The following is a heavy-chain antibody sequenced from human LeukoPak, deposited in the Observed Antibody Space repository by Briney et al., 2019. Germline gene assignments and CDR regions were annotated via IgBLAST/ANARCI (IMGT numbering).Heavy chain of an antibody. Sequence: SETLSLTCTVSGGSISSYYWSWIRQPPGKGLEWIGYIYYSGSTNYNPSLKSRVTISVDTSKNQFSLKLSSVTAADTAVYYRARRARQPERIAAAGMEYYFDYWGQGTLVTVSS. CDR3: ARRARQPERIAAAGMEYYFDY. CDR1: GGSISSYY. J-gene: IGHJ4*02. D-gene: IGHD6-13*01. CDR2: IYYSGST. V-gene: IGHV4-59*08.